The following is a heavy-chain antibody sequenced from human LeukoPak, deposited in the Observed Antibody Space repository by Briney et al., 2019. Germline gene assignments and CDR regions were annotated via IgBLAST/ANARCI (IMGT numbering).Heavy chain of an antibody. CDR3: ARASLRYFDWLRRYYYYYMDV. CDR2: IIPIFGTA. Sequence: GASVTVSCKASGGTFSIYAISGVRQAPGQGREWMGGIIPIFGTANYAKKFQGRGTITAAESTSTAYMELSSLRSEDTAVYYCARASLRYFDWLRRYYYYYMDVWGKGTTVTVSS. D-gene: IGHD3-9*01. J-gene: IGHJ6*03. V-gene: IGHV1-69*13. CDR1: GGTFSIYA.